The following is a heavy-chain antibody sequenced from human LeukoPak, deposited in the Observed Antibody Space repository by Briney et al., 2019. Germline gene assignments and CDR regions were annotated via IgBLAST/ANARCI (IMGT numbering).Heavy chain of an antibody. J-gene: IGHJ6*03. D-gene: IGHD6-6*01. CDR1: GGTFSSYA. Sequence: SVKVSCKASGGTFSSYAISWVRQAPGQGLEWMGGIIPIFGTANYAQKFQGRVTITADESTSTAYMELSSLRSEDTAVYYCARAPLGYSSSDYYYMDVWGKGTTVTVSS. CDR3: ARAPLGYSSSDYYYMDV. CDR2: IIPIFGTA. V-gene: IGHV1-69*13.